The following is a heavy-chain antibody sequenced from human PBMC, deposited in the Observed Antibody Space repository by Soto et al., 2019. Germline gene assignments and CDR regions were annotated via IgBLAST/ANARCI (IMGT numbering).Heavy chain of an antibody. CDR1: GDTLNNYA. Sequence: QVQLVQSGAEVKKPGSSVKVSCKASGDTLNNYAINWVRQAPGQGLEWMGGILPIFKTPTYAQKFQGRVTIAADESTSTAYMEVSSLRSDDTPVYFCATLASGGYFFQYWGQGTLVTVSS. D-gene: IGHD5-12*01. CDR3: ATLASGGYFFQY. V-gene: IGHV1-69*01. CDR2: ILPIFKTP. J-gene: IGHJ4*02.